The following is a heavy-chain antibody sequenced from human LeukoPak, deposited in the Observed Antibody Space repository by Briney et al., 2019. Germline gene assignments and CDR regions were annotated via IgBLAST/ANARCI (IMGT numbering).Heavy chain of an antibody. D-gene: IGHD6-19*01. CDR1: GFTFDDYA. V-gene: IGHV3-9*01. CDR2: ISWNSDNI. CDR3: AKDITLPSTSGISWSFDL. Sequence: PGGSLRLSCAASGFTFDDYAMHWVRQAPGKGLEWVSAISWNSDNIGYADSVKGRFTISRDNAKNPLYLQMNSLRAEDTALYFCAKDITLPSTSGISWSFDLWGRGTLVTVSS. J-gene: IGHJ2*01.